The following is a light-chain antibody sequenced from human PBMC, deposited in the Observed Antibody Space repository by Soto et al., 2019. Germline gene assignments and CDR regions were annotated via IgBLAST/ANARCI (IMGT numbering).Light chain of an antibody. CDR3: QQTYSPPGT. V-gene: IGKV1-39*01. CDR1: QSVKTN. Sequence: DVQMTQSPSSLSASVGDSVTITCRSSQSVKTNLNFYQNKQGKAPHLLTYASSRLQTGVASRFSGSASGTYFRLTSSSVQHEDLASYYCQQTYSPPGTFGQGTNVEIK. CDR2: ASS. J-gene: IGKJ1*01.